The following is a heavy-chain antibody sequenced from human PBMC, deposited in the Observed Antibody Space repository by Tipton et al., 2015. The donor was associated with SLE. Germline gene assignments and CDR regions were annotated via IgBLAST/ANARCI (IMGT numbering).Heavy chain of an antibody. V-gene: IGHV4-39*07. J-gene: IGHJ3*02. CDR3: ARHEAWAFDI. CDR1: GGSISSSSYY. CDR2: IYYSGST. Sequence: TLSLTCTVSGGSISSSSYYWGWVRQPPGKGLEWIGSIYYSGSTYYNPSLKSRVTISVDTSKNQFSLQLNSVTPEDTAVYYCARHEAWAFDIWGQGTMVTVSS.